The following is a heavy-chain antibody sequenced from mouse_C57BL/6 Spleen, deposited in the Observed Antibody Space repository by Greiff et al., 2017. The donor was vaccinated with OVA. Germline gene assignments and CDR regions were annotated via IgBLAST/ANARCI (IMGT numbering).Heavy chain of an antibody. D-gene: IGHD1-1*01. CDR1: GFSLTSYG. J-gene: IGHJ4*01. V-gene: IGHV2-5*01. CDR3: AKTTTVVANAMDY. Sequence: VKLVESGPGLVQPSQSLSITCTVSGFSLTSYGIHWVRQSPGKGLEWLGVIWRGGSTDYNAAFMSRLSITKDNSKSQVFFKMNSLQADDTAIYYCAKTTTVVANAMDYWGQGTSVTVSS. CDR2: IWRGGST.